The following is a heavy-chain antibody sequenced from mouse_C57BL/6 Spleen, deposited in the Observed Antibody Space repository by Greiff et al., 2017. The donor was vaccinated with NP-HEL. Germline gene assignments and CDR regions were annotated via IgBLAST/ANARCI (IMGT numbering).Heavy chain of an antibody. V-gene: IGHV1-80*01. Sequence: QVQLQQSGAELVKPGASVKISCKASGYSFSSYWMNWVKQRPGKGLEWIGQIYPGDGDTNYNGKFKGKATLTADKSSSTAYMQLSSLTSEDSAVYVCARKTTVVEGWYFDVWGTGTTVTVSS. CDR1: GYSFSSYW. CDR3: ARKTTVVEGWYFDV. J-gene: IGHJ1*03. D-gene: IGHD1-1*01. CDR2: IYPGDGDT.